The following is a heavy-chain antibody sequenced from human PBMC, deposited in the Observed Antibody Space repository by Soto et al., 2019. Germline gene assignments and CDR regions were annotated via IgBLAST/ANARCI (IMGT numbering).Heavy chain of an antibody. CDR3: ARRGELGDYYYYYYGMDV. CDR1: GGTFSSYA. J-gene: IGHJ6*02. CDR2: IIPIFGTA. D-gene: IGHD1-26*01. V-gene: IGHV1-69*01. Sequence: QVQLVQSGAEVKKPGSSVKVSCKASGGTFSSYAISWVRQAPGQGLEWMGGIIPIFGTANYAQKFQGRVTITADESTSRAYMELSSLRSEDTAVYYCARRGELGDYYYYYYGMDVWGQGTTVTVSS.